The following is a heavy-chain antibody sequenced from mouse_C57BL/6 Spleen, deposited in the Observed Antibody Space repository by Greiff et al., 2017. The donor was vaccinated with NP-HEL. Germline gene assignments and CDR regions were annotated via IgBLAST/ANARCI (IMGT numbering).Heavy chain of an antibody. CDR3: ARDGGSLYAMDY. V-gene: IGHV5-4*01. D-gene: IGHD1-1*02. Sequence: EVQLVESGGGLVKPGGSLKLSCAASGFTFSSYAMSWVRQTPEKRLEWVATISDGGSYTYYPDNVKGRFTISRDNAKNNLYLQMSHLKSEDTAMYYCARDGGSLYAMDYWGQGTSVTVSS. J-gene: IGHJ4*01. CDR1: GFTFSSYA. CDR2: ISDGGSYT.